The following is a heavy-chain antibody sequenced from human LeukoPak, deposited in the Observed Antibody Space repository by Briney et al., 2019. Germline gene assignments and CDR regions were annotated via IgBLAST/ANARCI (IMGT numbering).Heavy chain of an antibody. J-gene: IGHJ4*02. CDR2: VNLQGGT. CDR3: AREGGSYRPLDY. CDR1: GFTFSKVW. Sequence: PGGSLRLSCAASGFTFSKVWMSWVRQAPGKGLEWIGEVNLQGGTNYNPSLLRRVAISVDTSANHVSLQMTSVTAADTAVYYCAREGGSYRPLDYSGQGTLVTVSS. D-gene: IGHD3-16*02. V-gene: IGHV4-4*02.